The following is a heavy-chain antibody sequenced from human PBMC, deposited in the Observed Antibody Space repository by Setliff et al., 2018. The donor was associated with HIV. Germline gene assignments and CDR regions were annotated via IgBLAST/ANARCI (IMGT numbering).Heavy chain of an antibody. Sequence: SETLSLTCTVSGGSISSSYWSWIRQPPGKGLEWIGHIYYIGTTNYNPSLKSRVTISVDTSKYHFSLKLSSVTAADTAVYYCARFYDISGYYSNYHYYMDVWGKGTAVTVSS. CDR2: IYYIGTT. V-gene: IGHV4-59*12. CDR3: ARFYDISGYYSNYHYYMDV. J-gene: IGHJ6*03. CDR1: GGSISSSY. D-gene: IGHD3-22*01.